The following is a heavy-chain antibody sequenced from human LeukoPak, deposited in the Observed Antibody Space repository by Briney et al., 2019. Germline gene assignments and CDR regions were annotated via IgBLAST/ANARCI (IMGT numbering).Heavy chain of an antibody. CDR3: ARKTYDSLGYYQIDQ. Sequence: GGSLRLSCAASGFTFHHHGTNWVRQAPGKGLEWVSGINWNGGSTGYADSVKGRFTISRDNAKNAVYLQMNSLSAEDTAFYYCARKTYDSLGYYQIDQWGQGTLVTVSS. J-gene: IGHJ4*02. CDR1: GFTFHHHG. V-gene: IGHV3-20*04. D-gene: IGHD3-22*01. CDR2: INWNGGST.